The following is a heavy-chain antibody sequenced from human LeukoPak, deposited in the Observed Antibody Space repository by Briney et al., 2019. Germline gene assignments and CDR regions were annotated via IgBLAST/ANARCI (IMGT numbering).Heavy chain of an antibody. Sequence: ASVKVSCKASGYTFISYGITWVRRAPGQGLEWMGWIGPYSGKTNFQPKLQGRVTMTTDTSTSTAYMELRSLRSDDTAVYYCAREGGVGPTAPPDYYSYQNDVWGRGTTVTVSS. CDR1: GYTFISYG. V-gene: IGHV1-18*01. D-gene: IGHD1-26*01. J-gene: IGHJ6*03. CDR2: IGPYSGKT. CDR3: AREGGVGPTAPPDYYSYQNDV.